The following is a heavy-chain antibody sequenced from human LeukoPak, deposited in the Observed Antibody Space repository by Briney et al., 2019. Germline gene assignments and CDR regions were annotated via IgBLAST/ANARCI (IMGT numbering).Heavy chain of an antibody. CDR3: ARQDSKVGAYTGPYHFDY. CDR2: IYTSGST. V-gene: IGHV4-4*07. J-gene: IGHJ4*02. CDR1: GGFISGYY. D-gene: IGHD1-26*01. Sequence: PSETLSLTCTVSGGFISGYYWNWIRQPAGKGLEWIGRIYTSGSTHDNPSLKSRVTMSVDTSKNQVSLKVSSVTAADTAVYYCARQDSKVGAYTGPYHFDYWGQGTLVTVSS.